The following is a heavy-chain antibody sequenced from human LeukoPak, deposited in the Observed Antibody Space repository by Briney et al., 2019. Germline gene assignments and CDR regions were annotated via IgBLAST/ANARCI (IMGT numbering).Heavy chain of an antibody. J-gene: IGHJ4*02. CDR3: AGPYYYDSSGYSGPPTFDY. CDR1: GGSFSGYY. V-gene: IGHV4-34*01. D-gene: IGHD3-22*01. Sequence: PSETLSLTCAVYGGSFSGYYWSWIRQPPGKGLEWIGEINHNGSTNYNPSLKSRVTISVDTSKNQFSLKLSSVTAADTAVYYCAGPYYYDSSGYSGPPTFDYWGQGTLVTVSS. CDR2: INHNGST.